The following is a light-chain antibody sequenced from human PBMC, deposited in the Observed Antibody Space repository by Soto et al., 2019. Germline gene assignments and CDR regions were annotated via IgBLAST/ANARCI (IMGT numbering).Light chain of an antibody. Sequence: DIEMTQSPSTLSESVGDRVTITCRASQTISSWLAWCQQKPGKAPKLLIYKASTLKSGVPSRFSGSGSGTEFTLTISSLQPDDFATYYCQHYNSYSEAFGQGTKVDI. CDR3: QHYNSYSEA. V-gene: IGKV1-5*03. CDR2: KAS. CDR1: QTISSW. J-gene: IGKJ1*01.